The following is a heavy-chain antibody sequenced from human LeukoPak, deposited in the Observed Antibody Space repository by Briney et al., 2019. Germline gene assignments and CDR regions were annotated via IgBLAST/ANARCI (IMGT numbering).Heavy chain of an antibody. Sequence: SETLSLTCTVPGGSISSYYWSWIRQPPGKGLEWIGYIYYSGSTNYNPSLKSRVTISVDTSKNQFSLKLSSVTAADTAVYYCARASGSGSWGNWFDPWGQGTLVTVSS. V-gene: IGHV4-59*01. CDR1: GGSISSYY. CDR2: IYYSGST. CDR3: ARASGSGSWGNWFDP. D-gene: IGHD3-10*01. J-gene: IGHJ5*02.